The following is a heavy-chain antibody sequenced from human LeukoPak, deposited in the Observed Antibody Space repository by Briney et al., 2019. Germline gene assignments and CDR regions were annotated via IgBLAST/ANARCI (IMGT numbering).Heavy chain of an antibody. D-gene: IGHD2-2*02. Sequence: TSETLSLTCAVYGGSFSGYYWSWIRQPPGKGLEWIGEINHSGSTNYNPSLKSRVTISVDTSKNQFSLKLSSVTAADTAVYYCARAYCSSTSCYTAYYFDYWGQGTLVTVSS. V-gene: IGHV4-34*01. CDR3: ARAYCSSTSCYTAYYFDY. CDR2: INHSGST. CDR1: GGSFSGYY. J-gene: IGHJ4*02.